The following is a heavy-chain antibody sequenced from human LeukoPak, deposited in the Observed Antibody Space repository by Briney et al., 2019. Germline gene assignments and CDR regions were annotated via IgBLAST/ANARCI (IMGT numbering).Heavy chain of an antibody. V-gene: IGHV4-4*02. J-gene: IGHJ6*02. CDR3: VRAYYYDSSGYYPYYYYGMDV. Sequence: SETLSLTCAVSGGSISSSNWWSWVRQPPGKGLEWIGEIYHSGSTNYNPSLKSRVTISVDKSKNQFSPKLSSVTAADTAVYYCVRAYYYDSSGYYPYYYYGMDVWGQGTTVTVSS. CDR2: IYHSGST. CDR1: GGSISSSNW. D-gene: IGHD3-22*01.